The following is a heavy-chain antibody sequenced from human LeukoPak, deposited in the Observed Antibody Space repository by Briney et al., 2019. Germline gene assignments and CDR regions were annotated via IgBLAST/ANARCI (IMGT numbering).Heavy chain of an antibody. J-gene: IGHJ5*02. V-gene: IGHV1-18*01. Sequence: ASVKVSCKASGYTFTSYGISWVRQAPGQGLEWMGWISAYNGNTNYAQKLQGRVTMTTDTSTSTAYMELRSLRSDDTAVYYCARFTFGGVIPNREDWFDPWGQGTLVTVSS. CDR2: ISAYNGNT. D-gene: IGHD3-16*02. CDR1: GYTFTSYG. CDR3: ARFTFGGVIPNREDWFDP.